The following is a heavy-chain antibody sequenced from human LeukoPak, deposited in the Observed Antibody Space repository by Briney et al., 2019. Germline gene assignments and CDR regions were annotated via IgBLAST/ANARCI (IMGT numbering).Heavy chain of an antibody. V-gene: IGHV3-23*01. J-gene: IGHJ4*02. CDR1: GFTFSSYG. D-gene: IGHD3-10*01. Sequence: PGGSLRLSCAASGFTFSSYGMSWVRQAPGKGLEWVSAISGSGGSTYYADSVKGRFTISRDNSKNTLYLQMNSLRAEDTAVYYCASTGYYYGSGSYYPQGLFDYWGQGTLSPSPQ. CDR2: ISGSGGST. CDR3: ASTGYYYGSGSYYPQGLFDY.